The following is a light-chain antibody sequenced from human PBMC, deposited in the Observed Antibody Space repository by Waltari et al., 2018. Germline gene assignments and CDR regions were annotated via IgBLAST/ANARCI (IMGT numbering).Light chain of an antibody. J-gene: IGLJ3*02. CDR1: SSDVGGYNY. CDR3: SSYTSRSTLGV. Sequence: QSALTQPASASGSPGQSITISCIGTSSDVGGYNYVSWYQQHPGRAPQLIIYDVRDRPSGVSFRFSGSKSGNTASLTISGLQAEDEADYYCSSYTSRSTLGVFGGGTKLTVL. CDR2: DVR. V-gene: IGLV2-14*03.